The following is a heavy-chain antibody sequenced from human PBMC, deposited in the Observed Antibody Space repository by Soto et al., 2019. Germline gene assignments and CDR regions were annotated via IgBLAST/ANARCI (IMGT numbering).Heavy chain of an antibody. CDR2: ISGSGGSS. Sequence: GGSLRLSCVASVFSCSKYVMSWFRQAPGKGLEWVSGISGSGGSSFDVDSVRGRFTISRDNSKNTMYLQMNSLTNEDTAVYYCAKGGDSWSGYSHYWGPGTLVTVSS. CDR3: AKGGDSWSGYSHY. D-gene: IGHD3-3*01. CDR1: VFSCSKYV. J-gene: IGHJ4*02. V-gene: IGHV3-23*01.